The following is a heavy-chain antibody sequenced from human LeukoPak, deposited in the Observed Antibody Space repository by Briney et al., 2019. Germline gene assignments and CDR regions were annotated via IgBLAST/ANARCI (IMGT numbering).Heavy chain of an antibody. CDR3: AKDVGRDGYNFGYFDY. CDR2: ISGSGGST. D-gene: IGHD5-24*01. V-gene: IGHV3-23*01. J-gene: IGHJ4*02. CDR1: GFTFSSYA. Sequence: GGSRRLSCAASGFTFSSYAMSWVRQAPGKGLEWVSAISGSGGSTYYADSVKGRFTISRDNSKNTLYLQMNSLRAEDTAVYYCAKDVGRDGYNFGYFDYWGQGTLVTVSS.